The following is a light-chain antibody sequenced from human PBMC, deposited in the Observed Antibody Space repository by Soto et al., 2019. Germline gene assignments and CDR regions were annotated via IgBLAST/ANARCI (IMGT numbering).Light chain of an antibody. V-gene: IGKV1-5*03. CDR3: QHYNSYSEA. Sequence: IPLTQSPSTLSASVGDRVTITFPPSQSISSRLAWYQQKPGKAPKILIYKASSLESGVPSRFSGSGSGTEFTLTISSLQPDDFATYYCQHYNSYSEAFGQGTKVDI. CDR2: KAS. CDR1: QSISSR. J-gene: IGKJ1*01.